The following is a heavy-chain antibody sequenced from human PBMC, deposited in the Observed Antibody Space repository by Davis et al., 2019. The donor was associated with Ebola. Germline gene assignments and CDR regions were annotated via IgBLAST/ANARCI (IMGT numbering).Heavy chain of an antibody. J-gene: IGHJ4*02. CDR1: GGSISSSSYY. V-gene: IGHV4-39*07. CDR2: MSPSGSA. D-gene: IGHD3-10*01. CDR3: ARAGPHLDS. Sequence: PSETLSLTCTVSGGSISSSSYYWGWIRQAPGKGLEWIGIMSPSGSAYYNPSLTSRITISLDTSKNQFSLKLTSVTATDTAVYYCARAGPHLDSWGQGTLVTVSS.